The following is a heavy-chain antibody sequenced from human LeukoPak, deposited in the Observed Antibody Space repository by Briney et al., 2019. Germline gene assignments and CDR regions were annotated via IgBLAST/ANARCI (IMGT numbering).Heavy chain of an antibody. CDR2: LYTSGST. D-gene: IGHD3-22*01. V-gene: IGHV4-4*07. CDR1: GGSISSYY. CDR3: ARYYYDRSAHYSLFDY. J-gene: IGHJ4*02. Sequence: SETLSLTCTGSGGSISSYYWSWIRQPAGKGLEWIGRLYTSGSTNYNPSLKSRVTMSVDTSKNQFSLKLSSVTAADTAVYYCARYYYDRSAHYSLFDYWGQGSLVTVSS.